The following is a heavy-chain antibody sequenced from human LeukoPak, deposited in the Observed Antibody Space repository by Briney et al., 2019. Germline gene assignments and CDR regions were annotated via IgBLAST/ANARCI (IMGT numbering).Heavy chain of an antibody. CDR1: GFTFSGSA. J-gene: IGHJ4*02. CDR3: TRHFFDSSGWYLGY. D-gene: IGHD6-19*01. CDR2: IRSKANSYAT. V-gene: IGHV3-73*01. Sequence: PGGSLRLSCAASGFTFSGSAMHWVRQASGKGLEWVGRIRSKANSYATAYAASVKGRFTISRADSKNTAYLQMNSLKTEDTAVYYCTRHFFDSSGWYLGYWGQGTLVTVSS.